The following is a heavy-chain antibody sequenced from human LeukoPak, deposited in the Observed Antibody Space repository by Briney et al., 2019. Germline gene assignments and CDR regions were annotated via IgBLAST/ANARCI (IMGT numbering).Heavy chain of an antibody. V-gene: IGHV3-7*05. Sequence: PGGSLRLSCVASGFTFSTYWMSWVRQAPGKGLEWVANIKQYGSETYYVDSVRGRFTISRDDAKSSLFLQMNSLRAEDTAVYYCARERPAAAGKGLDYWGQGILVIVSS. CDR3: ARERPAAAGKGLDY. CDR2: IKQYGSET. J-gene: IGHJ4*02. D-gene: IGHD6-13*01. CDR1: GFTFSTYW.